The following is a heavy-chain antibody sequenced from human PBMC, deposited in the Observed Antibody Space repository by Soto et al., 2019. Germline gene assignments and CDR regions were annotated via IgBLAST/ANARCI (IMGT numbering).Heavy chain of an antibody. CDR3: ARLRISGYWEGSFDY. CDR2: ISSYNGDT. V-gene: IGHV1-18*01. CDR1: GHTFTNFG. J-gene: IGHJ4*02. D-gene: IGHD3-22*01. Sequence: ASVKVSCKVSGHTFTNFGITWVRQAPGQGLEWMGWISSYNGDTKYAQNLQGRVTMTTDTSTSTAYVEVSSLRSEDTAVYYCARLRISGYWEGSFDYWGQGTLVTVSS.